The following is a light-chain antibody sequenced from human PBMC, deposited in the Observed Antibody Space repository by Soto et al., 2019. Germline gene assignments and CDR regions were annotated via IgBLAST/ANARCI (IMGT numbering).Light chain of an antibody. Sequence: NFMLTQPHSVSESPGKTVTISCTGSSGSIASNYVQWYQQRPGSAPTTVIYEDNRRPSGVPDRFSGSIDSSSNSASLTISGLKTDDEADYYCQSYDSSNHVVFGGGTKLTVL. CDR2: EDN. V-gene: IGLV6-57*02. J-gene: IGLJ2*01. CDR1: SGSIASNY. CDR3: QSYDSSNHVV.